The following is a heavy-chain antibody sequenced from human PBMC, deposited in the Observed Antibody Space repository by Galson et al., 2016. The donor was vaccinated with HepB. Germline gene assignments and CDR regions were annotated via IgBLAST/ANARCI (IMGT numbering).Heavy chain of an antibody. Sequence: SETLSLTCTVSGGPISSAAHYWSWIRQFPGKGLEFIGSIYYTGSTNYNSALQSRLLISVDTSRNQFSLRLTSVTAADTAVYYCARLTSGYHYGMDVWGRGTTVIVSS. J-gene: IGHJ6*04. CDR2: IYYTGST. V-gene: IGHV4-39*01. CDR1: GGPISSAAHY. D-gene: IGHD3-3*01. CDR3: ARLTSGYHYGMDV.